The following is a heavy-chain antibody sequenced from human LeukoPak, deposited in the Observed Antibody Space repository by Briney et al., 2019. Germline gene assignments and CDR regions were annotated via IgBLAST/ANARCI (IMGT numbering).Heavy chain of an antibody. D-gene: IGHD3-3*01. V-gene: IGHV1-18*01. Sequence: ASVKVSCKASGYTFTSYGISWVRQAPGQGLEWMGWISAYNGNTNYAQKLQGRVTMTTDTSTSTAYMGLRSLRSDDTAVYYCARSNTIFGVLDYWGQGTLVTVSS. CDR3: ARSNTIFGVLDY. CDR2: ISAYNGNT. J-gene: IGHJ4*02. CDR1: GYTFTSYG.